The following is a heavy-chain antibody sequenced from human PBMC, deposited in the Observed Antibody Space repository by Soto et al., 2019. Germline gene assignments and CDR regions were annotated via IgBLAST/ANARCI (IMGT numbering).Heavy chain of an antibody. CDR2: IYCIGNT. V-gene: IGHV4-39*02. CDR3: AGAAGYFDY. D-gene: IGHD6-13*01. Sequence: SETLSLTCTVSGGSISTRSSYWGWIRQPPGKGLEWIGSIYCIGNTYYNPSLKSRVAISIDSSKTHFSLKLNSVTAADTAVYFCAGAAGYFDYWGQGILVTVSS. J-gene: IGHJ4*02. CDR1: GGSISTRSSY.